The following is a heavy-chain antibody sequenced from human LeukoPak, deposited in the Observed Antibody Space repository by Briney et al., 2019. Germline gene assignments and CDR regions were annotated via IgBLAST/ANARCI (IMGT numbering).Heavy chain of an antibody. D-gene: IGHD3-3*01. CDR2: IWYDGSNK. V-gene: IGHV3-33*06. J-gene: IGHJ4*02. Sequence: GGSLRLSCAASGFTFSSYGMHWVRQAPGKGLEWVAVIWYDGSNKYYADSVKGRFTISRDNSKTTRYLQMNSLRAEDTAEYYCAKSNFWSGYYLFDYWGQGTLVTVSS. CDR3: AKSNFWSGYYLFDY. CDR1: GFTFSSYG.